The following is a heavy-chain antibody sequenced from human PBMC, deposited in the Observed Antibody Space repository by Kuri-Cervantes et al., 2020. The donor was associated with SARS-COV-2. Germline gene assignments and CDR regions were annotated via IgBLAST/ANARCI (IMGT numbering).Heavy chain of an antibody. CDR3: ARDPDDILTGPFDY. J-gene: IGHJ4*02. V-gene: IGHV3-30*04. CDR2: ISYNGSNK. CDR1: GFTFSSYA. Sequence: GESLKISCAASGFTFSSYAMHWVRQAPGKGLEWVAGISYNGSNKYYADSVKGRFTISRDNSKNTLYLQMNSLRAEDTAVYYCARDPDDILTGPFDYWGQGTLVTVSS. D-gene: IGHD3-9*01.